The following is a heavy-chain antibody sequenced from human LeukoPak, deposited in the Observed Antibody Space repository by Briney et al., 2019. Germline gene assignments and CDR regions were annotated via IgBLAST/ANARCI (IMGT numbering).Heavy chain of an antibody. D-gene: IGHD3-9*01. J-gene: IGHJ4*02. CDR3: AKVFSRTRFDY. CDR2: IYSGGST. Sequence: GGSLRLSCAASGFTVSSNYMSWVRQAPGKGLEWVSVIYSGGSTYYADSVKGRFTISRDNSKNTLYLQMNSLRAEDTAVYYCAKVFSRTRFDYWGQGTLVTVSS. V-gene: IGHV3-66*01. CDR1: GFTVSSNY.